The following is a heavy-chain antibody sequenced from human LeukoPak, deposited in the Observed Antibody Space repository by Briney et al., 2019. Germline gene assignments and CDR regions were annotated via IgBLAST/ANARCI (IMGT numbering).Heavy chain of an antibody. Sequence: GGSLRLSCAASGFTFSNAWMSWVRQAPGKGLEWVANVKEDGSRKEYVNSVKGRFTISRDNAKNSVYLQMDSLRAEDTAVYYCARGGPKGAFDIWGQGTMVTVSS. CDR2: VKEDGSRK. CDR3: ARGGPKGAFDI. D-gene: IGHD3/OR15-3a*01. CDR1: GFTFSNAW. J-gene: IGHJ3*02. V-gene: IGHV3-7*01.